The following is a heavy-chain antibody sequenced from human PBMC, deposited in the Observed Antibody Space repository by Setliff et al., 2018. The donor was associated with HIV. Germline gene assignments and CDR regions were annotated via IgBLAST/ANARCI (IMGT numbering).Heavy chain of an antibody. CDR2: VHYSGTT. Sequence: SETLSLTCTVSGGSSSSHYWSWIRQPPGQGLEWIGYVHYSGTTNYNPSLKSRVTISVDASNNQFSLELRSMTAADTAVYYCARSVGYGSGWYNFDYWGQGTLVTVSS. CDR1: GGSSSSHY. J-gene: IGHJ4*02. D-gene: IGHD6-19*01. V-gene: IGHV4-59*11. CDR3: ARSVGYGSGWYNFDY.